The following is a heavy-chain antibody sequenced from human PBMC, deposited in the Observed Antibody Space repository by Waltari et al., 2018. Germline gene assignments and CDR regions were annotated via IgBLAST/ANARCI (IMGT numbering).Heavy chain of an antibody. CDR1: GFPLSSFW. J-gene: IGHJ4*02. D-gene: IGHD6-19*01. CDR3: ATSGWYCFDY. CDR2: IKQDGSEK. V-gene: IGHV3-7*01. Sequence: EVQLVESGGGLVQPGGSLRLSCAASGFPLSSFWMNWVRPTPGKGLEWVAGIKQDGSEKYYADSVKGRFTISRDNAKNSLYLQMNSLRAEDTAVYYCATSGWYCFDYWGQGTLVTVSS.